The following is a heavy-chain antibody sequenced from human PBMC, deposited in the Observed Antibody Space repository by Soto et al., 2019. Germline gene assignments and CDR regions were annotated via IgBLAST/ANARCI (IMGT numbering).Heavy chain of an antibody. Sequence: DVQLLESGGGLVQPGGSLRLSCVVSGFSFNYAIIWVRQAPGKGQEWVSGITGGGNTEYAASGKGRFTISRDSSKNTVYLLMNSLRAEDTAMYHCAKDAVYNDGLWLVSDWGQGTLVTVS. CDR3: AKDAVYNDGLWLVSD. CDR1: GFSFNYA. D-gene: IGHD2-21*01. CDR2: ITGGGNT. J-gene: IGHJ4*02. V-gene: IGHV3-23*01.